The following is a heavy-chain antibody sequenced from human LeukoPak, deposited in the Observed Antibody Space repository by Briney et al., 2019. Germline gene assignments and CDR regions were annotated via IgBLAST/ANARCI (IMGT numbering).Heavy chain of an antibody. CDR1: GFTFSTYA. CDR2: ISYDGSNK. CDR3: ARTTTPHYYGSGSYALGY. J-gene: IGHJ4*02. V-gene: IGHV3-30-3*01. D-gene: IGHD3-10*01. Sequence: GGSLRLSCAASGFTFSTYAMHWVRQGPGKGLEWVGVISYDGSNKYYADSVKGRFTISRDNSKNTLYLQMSSLSAEDTAVYYCARTTTPHYYGSGSYALGYWGQGTLVTVSS.